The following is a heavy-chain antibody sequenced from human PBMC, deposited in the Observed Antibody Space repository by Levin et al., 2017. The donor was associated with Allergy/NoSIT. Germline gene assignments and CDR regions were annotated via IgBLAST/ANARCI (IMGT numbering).Heavy chain of an antibody. J-gene: IGHJ1*01. V-gene: IGHV4-31*03. D-gene: IGHD3-10*01. CDR2: IYYSGST. CDR3: ASTRGSGSYPYFQH. Sequence: HSQTLSLTCTVSGGSISSGGYYWSWIRQYPGKGLEWIGYIYYSGSTYYNPSLKSRVTISVDTSKNQFSLKLSSVTAADTAVYYCASTRGSGSYPYFQHWGQGTLVTVSS. CDR1: GGSISSGGYY.